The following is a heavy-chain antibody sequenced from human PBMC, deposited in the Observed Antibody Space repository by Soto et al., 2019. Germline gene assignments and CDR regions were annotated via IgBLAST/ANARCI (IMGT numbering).Heavy chain of an antibody. V-gene: IGHV3-9*01. Sequence: GGSLRLSCAASGFTFDDYAMHWVRQAPGKGLEWVSGISWNSGSIGYADSVKGRFTISRDNAKNSLYLQMNSLRAEDTALYYCAKDGRYYDFWSGYKRYNWFDPWGQGTLVTVSS. CDR1: GFTFDDYA. J-gene: IGHJ5*02. CDR2: ISWNSGSI. CDR3: AKDGRYYDFWSGYKRYNWFDP. D-gene: IGHD3-3*01.